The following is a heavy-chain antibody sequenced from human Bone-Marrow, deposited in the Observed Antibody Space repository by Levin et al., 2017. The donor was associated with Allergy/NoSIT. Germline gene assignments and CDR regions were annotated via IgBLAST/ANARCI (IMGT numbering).Heavy chain of an antibody. V-gene: IGHV3-30-3*01. Sequence: SGGSLRLSCAASGFTFSSHTMHWVRQAPGKELEWVALISSDGSNRDYADSVKGRFTISRDNSKSTLFLQMNSLRTEDTAVYYCVKSSLEWLVLPFDYWGQGALVTVSS. CDR2: ISSDGSNR. CDR3: VKSSLEWLVLPFDY. D-gene: IGHD6-19*01. J-gene: IGHJ4*02. CDR1: GFTFSSHT.